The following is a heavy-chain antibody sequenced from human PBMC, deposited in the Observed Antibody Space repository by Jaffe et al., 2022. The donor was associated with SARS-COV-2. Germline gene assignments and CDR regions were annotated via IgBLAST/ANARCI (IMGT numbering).Heavy chain of an antibody. Sequence: EVQLVESGGGLVQPGGSLRLSCAASGFTFSSYSMNWVRQAPGKGLEWVSYISSSSSTIYYADSVKGRFTISRDNAKNSLYLQMNSLRDEDTAVYYCARGSKAGAAHRGIGYYGMDVWGQGTTVTVSS. V-gene: IGHV3-48*02. D-gene: IGHD6-6*01. CDR2: ISSSSSTI. CDR3: ARGSKAGAAHRGIGYYGMDV. CDR1: GFTFSSYS. J-gene: IGHJ6*02.